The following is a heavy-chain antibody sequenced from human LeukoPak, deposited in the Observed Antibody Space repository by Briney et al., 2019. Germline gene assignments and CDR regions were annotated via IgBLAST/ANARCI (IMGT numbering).Heavy chain of an antibody. CDR3: ARQVSDYYYYYIDV. J-gene: IGHJ6*03. Sequence: SETLSLTCTVSGGSISSTGYYWDWIRQPPGKGLEWIGSIYYSETTYYNSSLKSRVTISLDTSKNQFSLSLKSVTAADTAVYYCARQVSDYYYYYIDVWGKGATVTVSS. CDR2: IYYSETT. V-gene: IGHV4-39*01. CDR1: GGSISSTGYY. D-gene: IGHD5/OR15-5a*01.